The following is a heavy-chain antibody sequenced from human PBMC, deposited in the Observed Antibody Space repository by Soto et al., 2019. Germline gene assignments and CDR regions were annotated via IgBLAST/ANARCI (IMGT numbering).Heavy chain of an antibody. V-gene: IGHV1-3*01. Sequence: QVQLVQSGAEVKKPGASVKVSCKASGYTFTSYAMHWVRQAPGQRLEWMGWINAGNGNTKYSQKFQGRVTITRDTAECTAYTGLSSLRSEEKAVYYCARDLGFGLSDYWGQGPLVTVSS. CDR3: ARDLGFGLSDY. D-gene: IGHD3-10*01. J-gene: IGHJ4*02. CDR2: INAGNGNT. CDR1: GYTFTSYA.